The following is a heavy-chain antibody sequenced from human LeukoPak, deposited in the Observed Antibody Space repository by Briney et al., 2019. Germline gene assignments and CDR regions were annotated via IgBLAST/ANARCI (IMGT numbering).Heavy chain of an antibody. V-gene: IGHV4-4*07. D-gene: IGHD6-13*01. Sequence: SETLSLTCTVSGGSISSFYWSWIRQPAGKGLEWIGRIYSTGSTNYNPSLKSRVTMSVDTSKNQFSLRLRSVTAADTAVYYCARQIASAGTAGFDFWGQGALVTVSS. CDR3: ARQIASAGTAGFDF. J-gene: IGHJ4*02. CDR2: IYSTGST. CDR1: GGSISSFY.